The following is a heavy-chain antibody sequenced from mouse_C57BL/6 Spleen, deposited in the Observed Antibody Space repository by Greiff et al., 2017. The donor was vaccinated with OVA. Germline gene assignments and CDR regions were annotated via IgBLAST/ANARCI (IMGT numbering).Heavy chain of an antibody. D-gene: IGHD1-1*01. CDR1: GYTFTSYW. Sequence: QVQLQQSGAELVKPGASVKMSCKASGYTFTSYWITWVKQRPGQGLEWIGDIYPGSGSTNYNEKFKSKATLTVDTSASTAYMHLSRLTSEDSAVYYCARESYYYGSRPNYFDYWGQGTTLTVSS. CDR2: IYPGSGST. J-gene: IGHJ2*01. V-gene: IGHV1-55*01. CDR3: ARESYYYGSRPNYFDY.